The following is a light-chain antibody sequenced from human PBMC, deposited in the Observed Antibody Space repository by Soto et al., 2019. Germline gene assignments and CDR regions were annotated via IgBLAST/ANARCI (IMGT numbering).Light chain of an antibody. Sequence: QSALTQPASVSGSPGQSITISCTGTISDIGGYNFISWYQHHPGKAPKLVIYEGNKRPSGVSNRFSGSKSGNTASLTISGLQAEDEADYYCCSHAGGITVYVFGAGTKVTVL. V-gene: IGLV2-23*01. J-gene: IGLJ1*01. CDR1: ISDIGGYNF. CDR2: EGN. CDR3: CSHAGGITVYV.